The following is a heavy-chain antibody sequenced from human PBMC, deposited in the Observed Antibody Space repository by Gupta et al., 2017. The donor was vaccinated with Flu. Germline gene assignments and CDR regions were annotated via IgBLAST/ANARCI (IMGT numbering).Heavy chain of an antibody. CDR3: ARGWWGRGFDP. CDR2: ITAAGEI. CDR1: AFTLSRND. V-gene: IGHV3-13*01. J-gene: IGHJ5*02. D-gene: IGHD2-21*02. Sequence: EAQLVQSGGGLAQPGGLLRLSRVASAFTLSRNDVHWVRQGPGHGPEWVSLITAAGEIFYSASVKGRFTISREDAKNSLYLQMNSLRAGDTAVYYCARGWWGRGFDPWGQGTLVTVSS.